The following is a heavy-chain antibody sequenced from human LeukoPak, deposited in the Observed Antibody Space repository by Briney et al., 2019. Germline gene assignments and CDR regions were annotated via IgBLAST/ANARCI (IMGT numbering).Heavy chain of an antibody. CDR2: ISRSSTNI. D-gene: IGHD6-13*01. Sequence: GGSLRLSCAASGFTFSSYEMNWVRQAPGKGLEWVSYISRSSTNIYYADSVKGRFTISTDNAKNSLYLQMNSLRAEDTAVYYCATSGYSSSWYFGWGQGTLVTVSS. V-gene: IGHV3-48*01. J-gene: IGHJ4*02. CDR3: ATSGYSSSWYFG. CDR1: GFTFSSYE.